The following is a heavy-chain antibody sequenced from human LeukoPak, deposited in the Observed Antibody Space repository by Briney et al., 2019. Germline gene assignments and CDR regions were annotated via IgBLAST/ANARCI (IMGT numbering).Heavy chain of an antibody. V-gene: IGHV1-69*13. D-gene: IGHD6-19*01. J-gene: IGHJ4*02. Sequence: SVKVSCKASGGTFSSYAISWVRQAPGQGLKWMGGIIPIFGTANYAQKLQGRVTITADESTSTAYMELSSLRSEDTAVYYCARRSSGWYTLDYWGQGTLVTVSS. CDR2: IIPIFGTA. CDR3: ARRSSGWYTLDY. CDR1: GGTFSSYA.